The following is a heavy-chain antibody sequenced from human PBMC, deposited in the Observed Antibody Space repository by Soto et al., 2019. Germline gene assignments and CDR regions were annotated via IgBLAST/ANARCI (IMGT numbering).Heavy chain of an antibody. D-gene: IGHD2-2*01. Sequence: SLRLSCAASGLTFDDYAMHWVRQAPGKGLEWVSGISWNSGSIGYADSVKGRFTISRDNAKNSLYLQMNSLRAEDTALYYCARDGEICSSTSCYELGNNWFDPWGQGTLVTVSS. V-gene: IGHV3-9*01. CDR1: GLTFDDYA. CDR3: ARDGEICSSTSCYELGNNWFDP. CDR2: ISWNSGSI. J-gene: IGHJ5*02.